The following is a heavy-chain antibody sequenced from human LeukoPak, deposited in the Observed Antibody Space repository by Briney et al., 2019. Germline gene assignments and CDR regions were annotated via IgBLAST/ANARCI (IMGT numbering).Heavy chain of an antibody. Sequence: GGSLRLSCVASGFTFSSYAMHWVRQAPGKGLEWVAVISYDGSNKYYADSVKGRFTISRDNSKNTLYLQMNSLRAEDTAVYYCARDVNSLFDYWGQGTLVTVSS. D-gene: IGHD1/OR15-1a*01. CDR1: GFTFSSYA. CDR2: ISYDGSNK. CDR3: ARDVNSLFDY. V-gene: IGHV3-30-3*01. J-gene: IGHJ4*02.